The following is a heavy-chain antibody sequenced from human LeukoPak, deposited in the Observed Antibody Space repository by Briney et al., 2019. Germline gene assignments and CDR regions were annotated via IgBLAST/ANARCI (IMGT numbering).Heavy chain of an antibody. J-gene: IGHJ4*02. CDR1: GGSISSSSYY. CDR2: IYYSGST. V-gene: IGHV4-39*07. CDR3: ARALDGSFDY. D-gene: IGHD3-10*01. Sequence: SETLSLTRTVSGGSISSSSYYWGWIRQPPGKGLEWIGSIYYSGSTYYNPSLKSRVTISVDTSKNQFSLKLSSVTAADTAVYYCARALDGSFDYWGQGTLVTVSS.